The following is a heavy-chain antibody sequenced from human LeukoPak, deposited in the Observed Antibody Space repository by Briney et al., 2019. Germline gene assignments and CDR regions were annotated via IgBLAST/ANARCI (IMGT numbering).Heavy chain of an antibody. CDR3: ARASNWNYLFDY. J-gene: IGHJ4*02. CDR1: GFTFSSYS. D-gene: IGHD1-7*01. V-gene: IGHV3-21*01. CDR2: ISSSSSYI. Sequence: GGSLRLSCAASGFTFSSYSMNWVRQARGKGLEWVSSISSSSSYIYYADSVKGRFTISRDNAKNSLYLQMNSLRAEDTAVYYCARASNWNYLFDYWGQGTLVTVSS.